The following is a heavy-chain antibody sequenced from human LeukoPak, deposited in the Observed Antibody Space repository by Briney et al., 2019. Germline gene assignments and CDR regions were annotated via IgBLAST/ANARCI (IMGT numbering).Heavy chain of an antibody. V-gene: IGHV3-23*01. J-gene: IGHJ4*02. D-gene: IGHD3-10*01. CDR2: IIGSSGST. Sequence: GGSLRLSCVASGFSFNNYAMNWVRQAPGKGLEWVSLIIGSSGSTFYADSVKGRFTISRDKSKNTLYLQMNSLRAEDTAVYYCAESLSGYGSGYYFDYWGQGTLVTVSS. CDR3: AESLSGYGSGYYFDY. CDR1: GFSFNNYA.